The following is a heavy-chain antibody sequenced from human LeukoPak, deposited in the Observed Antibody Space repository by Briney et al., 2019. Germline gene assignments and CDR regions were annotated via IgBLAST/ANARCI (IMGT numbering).Heavy chain of an antibody. Sequence: PSETLSLTCTVSGTSISSYYWSWIRQPAGKGLEWIGRIYISGTTNYNPSLESRVTMSLDTSKNQCSLKLTSVTAADTAVYYCERGSCWLYFWGRGTLITVSS. V-gene: IGHV4-4*07. D-gene: IGHD6-19*01. CDR3: ERGSCWLYF. CDR1: GTSISSYY. CDR2: IYISGTT. J-gene: IGHJ4*02.